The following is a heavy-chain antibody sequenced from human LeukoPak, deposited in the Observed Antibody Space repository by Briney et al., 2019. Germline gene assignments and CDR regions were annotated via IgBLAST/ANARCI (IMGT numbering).Heavy chain of an antibody. CDR3: VRDYYDSSTYYYPY. CDR1: GFTFSDYY. Sequence: GSLSLSCAASGFTFSDYYMSWIRQAPWKGLEWVSYISTSGSPNYVDSVKGRFTISRDNAKNSLFLQMNSLRAEDTAVYYCVRDYYDSSTYYYPYWGQGTLVTVSS. V-gene: IGHV3-11*01. CDR2: ISTSGSP. D-gene: IGHD3-22*01. J-gene: IGHJ4*02.